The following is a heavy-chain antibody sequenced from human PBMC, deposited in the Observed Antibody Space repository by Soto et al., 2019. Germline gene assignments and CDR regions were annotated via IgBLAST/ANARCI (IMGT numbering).Heavy chain of an antibody. CDR1: GGTFSSYT. D-gene: IGHD2-2*01. CDR3: AREAIVPARPVKTWFDR. V-gene: IGHV1-69*08. Sequence: QVQLVQSGAEVKKPGSSVKVSCKASGGTFSSYTISWVRQAPGQGLEWMGRIIPILGIANYAQKFQGRVTITADKSTSTAYMELSRLRSEYTAVYYCAREAIVPARPVKTWFDRWGQGTLVTVSS. CDR2: IIPILGIA. J-gene: IGHJ5*02.